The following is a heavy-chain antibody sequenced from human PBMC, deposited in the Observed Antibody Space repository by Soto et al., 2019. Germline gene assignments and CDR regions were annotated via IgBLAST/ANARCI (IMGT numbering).Heavy chain of an antibody. CDR2: IYYSGST. D-gene: IGHD2-15*01. V-gene: IGHV4-59*01. J-gene: IGHJ4*02. Sequence: TLVPLCHRKTVVGGPIGGFCWSWIRQHQGKGLEWIGYIYYSGSTNYNPSLKSRVTISVDTSKNQFSLKLSSVTAADTPVYYCAGSEGFCSGGSFHSFFSPFDYWGQGTLVTVSS. CDR3: AGSEGFCSGGSFHSFFSPFDY. CDR1: GGPIGGFC.